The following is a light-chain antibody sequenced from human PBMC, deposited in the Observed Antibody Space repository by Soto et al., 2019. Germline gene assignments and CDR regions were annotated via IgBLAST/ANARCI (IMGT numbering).Light chain of an antibody. Sequence: EIQMTQSPSTLSASVGDRVTLTCRASQSISSWLAWYQQKPGKAPKLLIYNASSLESGVPSRFSGSGSGTEFTLTISSLQPDDVATYYCQQYSSYSYTFGQGTKLEIK. J-gene: IGKJ2*01. CDR1: QSISSW. V-gene: IGKV1-5*03. CDR2: NAS. CDR3: QQYSSYSYT.